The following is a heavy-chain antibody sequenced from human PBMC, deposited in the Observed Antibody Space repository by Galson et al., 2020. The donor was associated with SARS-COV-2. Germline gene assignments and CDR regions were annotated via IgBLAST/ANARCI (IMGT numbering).Heavy chain of an antibody. CDR3: AEDYYDSSGSTGFDC. V-gene: IGHV1-69*13. D-gene: IGHD3-22*01. J-gene: IGHJ4*02. CDR2: IISIFGTS. Sequence: SSVKVSCKASVCTFISYAISWVRQAPGQEREWMGGIISIFGTSNYAQKFQGRATITADESTSTAYMEPSSLSSEDTAVYYCAEDYYDSSGSTGFDCWGQGTLGTVSS. CDR1: VCTFISYA.